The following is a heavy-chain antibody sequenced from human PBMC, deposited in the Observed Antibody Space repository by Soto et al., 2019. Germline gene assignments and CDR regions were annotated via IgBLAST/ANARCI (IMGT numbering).Heavy chain of an antibody. CDR3: ARTRITTVRGAGGWFDP. Sequence: SETMSLTSAVYGGSFSGFYCSWIRQPPGKGLEWIGEINHSGSTNYNPSLKSRVTISVDTSKNQFSLKLSSVTAADTAVYYCARTRITTVRGAGGWFDPWGQGTLVTVSS. CDR1: GGSFSGFY. D-gene: IGHD3-10*01. V-gene: IGHV4-34*01. J-gene: IGHJ5*02. CDR2: INHSGST.